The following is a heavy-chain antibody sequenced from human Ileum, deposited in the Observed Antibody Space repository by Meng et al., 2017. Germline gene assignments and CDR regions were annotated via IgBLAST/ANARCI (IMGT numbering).Heavy chain of an antibody. CDR1: VDSFTDYY. V-gene: IGHV4-34*01. CDR2: IHYSGST. Sequence: QLQLMQWGAGMLKPSETLSLTCNVYVDSFTDYYWNWIRQPPGKGLEWIGEIHYSGSTNYNPSLESRVTISEDTSQKQFSLRLSFVTAADTAVYYCARRIRGGSYLGWGQGTLVTVSS. CDR3: ARRIRGGSYLG. D-gene: IGHD2-15*01. J-gene: IGHJ4*02.